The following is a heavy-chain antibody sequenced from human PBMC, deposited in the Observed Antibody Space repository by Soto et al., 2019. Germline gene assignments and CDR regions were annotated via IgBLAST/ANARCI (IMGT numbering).Heavy chain of an antibody. V-gene: IGHV4-59*01. CDR3: ARDRGGITVSAKPLGEWFDP. Sequence: QVQLQESGPGLLRPSETLSLTCTVSGVSLDNFFWSWIRQTPGKGLERIGYVSQGGTESYMTEGVTSGCTPSLGSRATISLDLPKNQFSLTLTSVTAADTAVYYCARDRGGITVSAKPLGEWFDPWGQGTLVTVSS. CDR2: VSQGGTE. CDR1: GVSLDNFF. J-gene: IGHJ5*02. D-gene: IGHD3-16*01.